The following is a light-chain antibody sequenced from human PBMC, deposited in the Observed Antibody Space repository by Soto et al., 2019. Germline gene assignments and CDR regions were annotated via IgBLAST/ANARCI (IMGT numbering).Light chain of an antibody. CDR1: SSNIGPNT. CDR2: TDN. CDR3: TTWDDSLNCPV. J-gene: IGLJ2*01. V-gene: IGLV1-44*01. Sequence: QSVLTQPPSASGTPGQRVTISCSGDSSNIGPNTVDWYQQLPGAAPKLLIYTDNQQPSGVPDRFSGSKSGTSASLAISGLQSEDEAHYHCTTWDDSLNCPVFGGGTKLTVL.